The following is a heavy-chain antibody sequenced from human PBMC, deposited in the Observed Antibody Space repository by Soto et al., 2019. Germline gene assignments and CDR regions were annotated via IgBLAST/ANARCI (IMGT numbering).Heavy chain of an antibody. V-gene: IGHV1-69*13. J-gene: IGHJ6*02. CDR2: IIPIFGTA. CDR1: GGSFSSYA. CDR3: ARDTATIEMATMTDYYYHYGMDV. Sequence: SVRVSCKASGGSFSSYAISWVRQAPGQGLEWMGGIIPIFGTANYAQKFQGRVTITADESTSTAYMELSSLRSEDTAVYYCARDTATIEMATMTDYYYHYGMDVWGQGTTVTVSS. D-gene: IGHD5-12*01.